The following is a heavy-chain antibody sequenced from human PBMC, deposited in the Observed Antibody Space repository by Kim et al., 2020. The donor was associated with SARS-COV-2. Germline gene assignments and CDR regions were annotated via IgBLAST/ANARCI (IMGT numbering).Heavy chain of an antibody. V-gene: IGHV3-21*01. J-gene: IGHJ4*02. Sequence: DAMKGRLTNSRDNTRASLYLQMNSLGAEDTAVYYCAGVLTSGWSYFDYWGQGTLVTVSS. CDR3: AGVLTSGWSYFDY. D-gene: IGHD6-19*01.